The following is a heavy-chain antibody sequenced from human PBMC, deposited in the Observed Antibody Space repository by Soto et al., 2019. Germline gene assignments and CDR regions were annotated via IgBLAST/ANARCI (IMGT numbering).Heavy chain of an antibody. D-gene: IGHD2-15*01. CDR3: ARDPRGGTDAFDI. V-gene: IGHV1-18*01. CDR2: ISAYNGNT. CDR1: GYTFTSFG. J-gene: IGHJ3*02. Sequence: QVQLVQSGAEVKKPGASVKVSCKASGYTFTSFGISWVRQAPGQGLEWMGWISAYNGNTNYAENLQGRVTMTTDTPTSRAYMELRSLRSDDTAVYYCARDPRGGTDAFDIWGQGTMVTVSS.